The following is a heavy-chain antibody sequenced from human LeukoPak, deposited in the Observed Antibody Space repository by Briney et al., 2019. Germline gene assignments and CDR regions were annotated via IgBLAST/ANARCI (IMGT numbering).Heavy chain of an antibody. J-gene: IGHJ4*02. CDR3: TTTFEF. D-gene: IGHD1-1*01. V-gene: IGHV3-74*01. CDR1: GFTFRNYW. CDR2: VDLDGTGT. Sequence: GGSLRLSCAASGFTFRNYWMHWVRQVPGKGLVWVSRVDLDGTGTSYADSVKGRFTISRDNAKNTLSLQMYSLRAEDTAVYYCTTTFEFWGQGTLVIVPS.